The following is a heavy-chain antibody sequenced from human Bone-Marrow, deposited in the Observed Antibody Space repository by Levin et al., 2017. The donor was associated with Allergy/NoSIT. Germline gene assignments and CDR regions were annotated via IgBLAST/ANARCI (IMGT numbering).Heavy chain of an antibody. CDR3: ARGRPTYSNKWYGLDS. CDR1: NFTFSVYN. CDR2: ISSGSVSI. J-gene: IGHJ4*02. D-gene: IGHD1-26*01. Sequence: GGSLRLSCAASNFTFSVYNMNWVRQAPGQGLEWLSSISSGSVSIYYADSVQGRFTISRDNAKNSLFLEMNSLRVEDTGLYYFARGRPTYSNKWYGLDSWGQGTLVTVSS. V-gene: IGHV3-48*01.